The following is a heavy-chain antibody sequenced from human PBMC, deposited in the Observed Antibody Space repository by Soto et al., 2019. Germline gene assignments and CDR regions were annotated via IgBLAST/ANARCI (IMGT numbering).Heavy chain of an antibody. CDR1: GFAFSSEW. CDR3: AKVRELRFGKYYFDY. J-gene: IGHJ4*02. D-gene: IGHD3-3*01. V-gene: IGHV3-74*01. Sequence: GSLRLSCAASGFAFSSEWMHWVRQAPGKGLVWVSRIDPYDTGITYADSVKGRFTISRDNAKNTLYLQMNSLRAEDTAVYYCAKVRELRFGKYYFDYWGQGTLVTVSS. CDR2: IDPYDTGI.